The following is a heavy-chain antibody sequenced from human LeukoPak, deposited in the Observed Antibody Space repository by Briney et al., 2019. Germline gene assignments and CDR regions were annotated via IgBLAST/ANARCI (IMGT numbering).Heavy chain of an antibody. J-gene: IGHJ5*02. CDR1: GYTFTGYY. CDR2: MSPNSGYT. Sequence: ASVKVSCKASGYTFTGYYMHWVRQASGQGLEWMGWMSPNSGYTGYSQKFQGRVSITRDTSIGTACLELSSLRSDDTAVYYCARNPYETGHFDPWGQGTLVTVSS. D-gene: IGHD3-3*01. CDR3: ARNPYETGHFDP. V-gene: IGHV1-8*03.